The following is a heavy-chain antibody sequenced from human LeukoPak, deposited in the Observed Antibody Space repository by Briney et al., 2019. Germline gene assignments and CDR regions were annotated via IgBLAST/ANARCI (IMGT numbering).Heavy chain of an antibody. CDR3: AKDGTNWNYAGYFDY. Sequence: GGSLRLSCAASGFTFNSYGMHWVRQAPGKGLEWVAFVRYDGSNKYYADSVKGRFTISRDNSKNTLYLQMNSLRAEDTAVYYCAKDGTNWNYAGYFDYWGQGTLVTVSS. D-gene: IGHD1-7*01. CDR1: GFTFNSYG. J-gene: IGHJ4*02. CDR2: VRYDGSNK. V-gene: IGHV3-30*02.